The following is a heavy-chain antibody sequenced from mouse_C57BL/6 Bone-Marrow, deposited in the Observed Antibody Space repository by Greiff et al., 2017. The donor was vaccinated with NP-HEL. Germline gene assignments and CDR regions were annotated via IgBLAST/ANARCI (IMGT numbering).Heavy chain of an antibody. CDR3: ARRYYGSSYAWFAY. V-gene: IGHV5-9*01. Sequence: EVQRVESGGGLVKPGGSLKLSCAASGFTFSSYTMSWVRQTPEKRLEWVATISGGGGNTYYPDSVKGRFTISRDNAKNTLYLQMSSLRSEDTALYYCARRYYGSSYAWFAYWGQGTLVTVSA. CDR2: ISGGGGNT. J-gene: IGHJ3*01. D-gene: IGHD1-1*01. CDR1: GFTFSSYT.